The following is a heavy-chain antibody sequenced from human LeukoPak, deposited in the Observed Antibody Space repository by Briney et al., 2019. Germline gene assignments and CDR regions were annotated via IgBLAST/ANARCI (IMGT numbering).Heavy chain of an antibody. J-gene: IGHJ4*02. CDR3: AKATLGSCSGARCYPFDY. CDR2: ISSSGSTL. Sequence: GGSLRLSCAASGFTLSSWEMNWVRQAPGKGLEWVSYISSSGSTLYYADSVKGRFTISRDNSRNTLYLQMNSLRAEDTAVYYCAKATLGSCSGARCYPFDYWGQGTLVTVSS. CDR1: GFTLSSWE. D-gene: IGHD2-15*01. V-gene: IGHV3-48*03.